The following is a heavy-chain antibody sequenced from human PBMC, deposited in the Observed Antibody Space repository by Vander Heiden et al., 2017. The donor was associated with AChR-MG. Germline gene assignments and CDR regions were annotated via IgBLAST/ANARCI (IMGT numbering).Heavy chain of an antibody. Sequence: EVQLLAPGGGLLQPGRFLRVSCAASGFTFRSDAMSWVRQGPGKGLKGVSSISGSGGSTYYADAGKGSFTISRDNSKNTLYLQMNSLRAENTAVYYCAGGGDYDGLVLLYDAFDIWGQVTMVTVSA. CDR1: GFTFRSDA. J-gene: IGHJ3*02. V-gene: IGHV3-23*01. CDR2: ISGSGGST. D-gene: IGHD4-17*01. CDR3: AGGGDYDGLVLLYDAFDI.